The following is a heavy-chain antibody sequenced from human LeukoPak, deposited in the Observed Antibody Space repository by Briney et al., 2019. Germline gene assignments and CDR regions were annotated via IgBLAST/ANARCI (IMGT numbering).Heavy chain of an antibody. D-gene: IGHD3-3*01. CDR3: ARTIYDFWSGYYGEYYYGMDV. Sequence: GASVKVSCKASGYTFTSYGISWVRQAPGQGLEWMGWISAYNGNTNYAQKLQGRVTMTTDTSTSTAYMELRSLRSDDTAVYYCARTIYDFWSGYYGEYYYGMDVWGQGTTVTVSS. J-gene: IGHJ6*02. V-gene: IGHV1-18*01. CDR1: GYTFTSYG. CDR2: ISAYNGNT.